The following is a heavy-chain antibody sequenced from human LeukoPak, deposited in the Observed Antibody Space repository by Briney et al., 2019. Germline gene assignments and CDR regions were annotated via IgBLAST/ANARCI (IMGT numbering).Heavy chain of an antibody. J-gene: IGHJ4*02. CDR2: ISYDGSNK. V-gene: IGHV3-30*18. CDR3: AKDRPAYSGNFGGFDY. CDR1: GFTFSSYG. Sequence: GGSLRLSCAASGFTFSSYGMHWVRQAPGKGLEWVAVISYDGSNKYYADSVKGRFTISRDNSKNTLYLQMNSLRAEDTAVYYCAKDRPAYSGNFGGFDYWGQGTLVTVPS. D-gene: IGHD1-26*01.